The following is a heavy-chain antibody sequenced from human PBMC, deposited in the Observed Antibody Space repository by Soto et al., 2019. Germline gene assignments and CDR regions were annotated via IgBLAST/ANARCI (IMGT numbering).Heavy chain of an antibody. CDR3: ARAGYSHGGNWFDP. V-gene: IGHV4-31*03. J-gene: IGHJ5*02. CDR2: IYYSGST. Sequence: SETLSLTCTVSGGSISSGGYYWSWIRQHPGKGLEWIGYIYYSGSTHYNPSLKSRVTISVDTSKNQFSLKLSSVTAADTAVYYCARAGYSHGGNWFDPWGQGTLVTVSS. CDR1: GGSISSGGYY. D-gene: IGHD5-18*01.